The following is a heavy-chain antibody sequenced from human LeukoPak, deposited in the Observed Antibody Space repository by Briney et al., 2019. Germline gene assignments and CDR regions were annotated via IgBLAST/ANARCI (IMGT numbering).Heavy chain of an antibody. CDR3: ASYSYSSSWRFQH. D-gene: IGHD6-13*01. CDR1: GGSISSYY. CDR2: IYYSGST. Sequence: SETLSLTCTVSGGSISSYYWSWIRQPPGKGLEWIGYIYYSGSTIYNPSLKSRVTISVDTYKNQFSLKLSSVTAADTAVYYCASYSYSSSWRFQHWGQGTLVTVSS. V-gene: IGHV4-59*08. J-gene: IGHJ1*01.